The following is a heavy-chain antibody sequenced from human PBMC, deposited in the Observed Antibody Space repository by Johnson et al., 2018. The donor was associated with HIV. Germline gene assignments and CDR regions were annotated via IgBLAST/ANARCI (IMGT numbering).Heavy chain of an antibody. CDR1: GLTFSTYG. D-gene: IGHD4-23*01. CDR2: ISYAGSNK. V-gene: IGHV3-30*03. Sequence: QVQLVESGGGVVQPGKSLRLSCAASGLTFSTYGMHWVRQAPGKGLEWVAVISYAGSNKYYADSVKGRFTISRDNSKNTLYLQMNSLRPEDTAVYYCATERAVVSANAFDIWGQGTMVTVSS. J-gene: IGHJ3*02. CDR3: ATERAVVSANAFDI.